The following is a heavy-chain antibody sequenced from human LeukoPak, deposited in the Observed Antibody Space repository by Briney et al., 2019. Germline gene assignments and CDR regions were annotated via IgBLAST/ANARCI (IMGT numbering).Heavy chain of an antibody. D-gene: IGHD2-2*01. CDR1: GGSFSGYY. CDR3: ARGLRYCSSTSCLAWFDP. CDR2: INHSGST. Sequence: SETLSLTCAVYGGSFSGYYWRWISQPPGKGVEWMGEINHSGSTNYNPSLKSRVTISVDTSKNQFSLKLSSVTAADTAVYYCARGLRYCSSTSCLAWFDPWGQGTLVTVSS. V-gene: IGHV4-34*01. J-gene: IGHJ5*02.